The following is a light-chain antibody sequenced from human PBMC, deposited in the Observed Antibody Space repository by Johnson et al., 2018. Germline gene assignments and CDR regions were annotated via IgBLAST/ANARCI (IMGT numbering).Light chain of an antibody. CDR1: SSNIGNNY. CDR2: ENN. Sequence: QSVLTQPPSVSAAPGQKVTISCSGSSSNIGNNYVSWYQQLPGTAPKLLIYENNKRPSGIPDRFSGSKSGTSATLGITGLQTGDEADYYCGTWDSSLSAGNVFATGTNVTRL. V-gene: IGLV1-51*02. J-gene: IGLJ1*01. CDR3: GTWDSSLSAGNV.